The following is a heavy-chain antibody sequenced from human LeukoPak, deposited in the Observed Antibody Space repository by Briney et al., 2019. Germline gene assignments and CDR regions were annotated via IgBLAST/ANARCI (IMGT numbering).Heavy chain of an antibody. J-gene: IGHJ6*04. V-gene: IGHV1-69*01. Sequence: ASVKVSCKASGGTFSSYAISWVRQAPGQGLEWMGGIIPIFGTANYAQKLQGRVTITADESTSTAYMELSSLRSEDTAVYYCARERSHVDILTGYYTYCYYYGMDVWGKGTTVTVSS. CDR2: IIPIFGTA. D-gene: IGHD3-9*01. CDR3: ARERSHVDILTGYYTYCYYYGMDV. CDR1: GGTFSSYA.